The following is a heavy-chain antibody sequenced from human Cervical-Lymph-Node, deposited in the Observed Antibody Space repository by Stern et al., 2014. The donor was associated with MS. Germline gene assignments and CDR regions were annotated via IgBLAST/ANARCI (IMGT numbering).Heavy chain of an antibody. CDR1: GYYFTSYR. D-gene: IGHD2-15*01. Sequence: VQLVESGAEVKKPGKSLRISCKPSGYYFTSYRIGWGRQVPGKGLAWLGIIHPGGSETRFSPSFQGQVTISADKSISTVYLQWSSLKASDTAIYYCVRRGRGYCSGGDCYDDHKYFYGLDVWGQGTTVTVSS. J-gene: IGHJ6*02. CDR3: VRRGRGYCSGGDCYDDHKYFYGLDV. V-gene: IGHV5-51*03. CDR2: IHPGGSET.